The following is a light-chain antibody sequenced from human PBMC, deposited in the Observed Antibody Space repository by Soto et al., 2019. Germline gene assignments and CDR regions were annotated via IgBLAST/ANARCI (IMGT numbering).Light chain of an antibody. CDR1: QDISNY. CDR3: QKYHSALT. Sequence: DIKMTKSPSSLSASIGATVTITCRASQDISNYLAWYQQKPGKVPNLLIYTASTLQSGVPSRFSGIGSGTDFTPPLSSLQPEDFATDDCQKYHSALTFGQGTRLEIK. CDR2: TAS. V-gene: IGKV1-27*01. J-gene: IGKJ5*01.